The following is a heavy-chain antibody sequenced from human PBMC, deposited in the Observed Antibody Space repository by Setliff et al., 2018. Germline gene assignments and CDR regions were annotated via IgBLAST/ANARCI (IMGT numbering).Heavy chain of an antibody. J-gene: IGHJ4*02. Sequence: PSETLSLTCSVSGDSMSSSYWSWIRQPPGKGLEWIGYIYYSGSTDSHPSLKSRVSISIDTSKNQFSLNVRSVTAADTAIYYCAKGRGEMDSWGQGILVTVSS. CDR2: IYYSGST. V-gene: IGHV4-59*01. D-gene: IGHD3-10*01. CDR3: AKGRGEMDS. CDR1: GDSMSSSY.